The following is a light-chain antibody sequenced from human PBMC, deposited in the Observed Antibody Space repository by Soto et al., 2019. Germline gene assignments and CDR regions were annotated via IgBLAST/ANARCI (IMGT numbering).Light chain of an antibody. CDR3: QLWDSSSDRDVV. J-gene: IGLJ2*01. V-gene: IGLV3-21*04. Sequence: SYELTQPPSVSVAPGKTARITCGGNNIGSKSVHWYQQKPGQAPVLVIYYDSDRPSGIPERFSGSDSGNTATLTISRVEAGDEADYYCQLWDSSSDRDVVFGGGIKLTLL. CDR1: NIGSKS. CDR2: YDS.